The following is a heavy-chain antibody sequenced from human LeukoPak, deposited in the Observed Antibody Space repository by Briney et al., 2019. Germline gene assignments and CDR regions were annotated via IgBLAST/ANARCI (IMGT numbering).Heavy chain of an antibody. J-gene: IGHJ4*02. D-gene: IGHD3-22*01. CDR2: INPNSGGT. CDR3: ARGLIGYYDSSGEFDY. Sequence: GASVKVSCKASGYTFTGYYMHWVRQAPGQGLEWMGWINPNSGGTNYAQKFQGWVTMTRDTSISTAYMELSRLRSDDTAVYYCARGLIGYYDSSGEFDYWDQGTLVTVSS. CDR1: GYTFTGYY. V-gene: IGHV1-2*04.